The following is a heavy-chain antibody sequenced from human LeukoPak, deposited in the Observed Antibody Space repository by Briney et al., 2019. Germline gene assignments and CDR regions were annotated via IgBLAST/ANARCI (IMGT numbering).Heavy chain of an antibody. Sequence: GSLRLSCTASGFSFSGLGMHWARQLPGKGLVWVSRISPTGSTTSYADSVKGRFTVSRDNAKNTLYLQVNNPRAEDTAVYYCARGPNSNWSGLDFWGQGTLLTVSS. V-gene: IGHV3-74*01. CDR3: ARGPNSNWSGLDF. CDR2: ISPTGSTT. CDR1: GFSFSGLG. J-gene: IGHJ4*02. D-gene: IGHD6-6*01.